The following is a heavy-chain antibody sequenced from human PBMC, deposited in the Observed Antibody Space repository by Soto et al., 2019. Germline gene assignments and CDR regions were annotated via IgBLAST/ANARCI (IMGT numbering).Heavy chain of an antibody. D-gene: IGHD4-17*01. CDR1: GASIRSSDYY. V-gene: IGHV4-30-4*01. CDR3: ARGLYGYYAFDH. CDR2: IYFSGSN. Sequence: QVQLQESGPGLVKPSQTLSLTCAVSGASIRSSDYYWSWIRQPPGKGLEWIGYIYFSGSNYYNPCLKSRVTISEDTSNNHFSLRLSSVTAADTAVYYCARGLYGYYAFDHWGQGALVTVSS. J-gene: IGHJ4*02.